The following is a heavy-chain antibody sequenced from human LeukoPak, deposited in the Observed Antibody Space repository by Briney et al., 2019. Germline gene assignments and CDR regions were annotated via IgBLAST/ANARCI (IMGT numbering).Heavy chain of an antibody. CDR1: GGSISSSSYY. CDR3: ARAYADTAMVGNYMDV. J-gene: IGHJ6*03. V-gene: IGHV4-39*01. CDR2: IYYSGST. D-gene: IGHD5-18*01. Sequence: KPSETLSLTCTVSGGSISSSSYYWGWIRQPPGKGLEWIGSIYYSGSTYYNPSLKSRVTISVDTSKNQFSLKLSSVTAADTAVYYCARAYADTAMVGNYMDVWGKGTTVTVSS.